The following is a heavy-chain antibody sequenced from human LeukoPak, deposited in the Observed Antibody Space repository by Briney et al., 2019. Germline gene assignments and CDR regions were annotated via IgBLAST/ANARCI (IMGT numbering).Heavy chain of an antibody. CDR3: ARAAQPGFDP. Sequence: GGSLRLSCGASGLTFSSYSMNWVRQAPGKGLEWVSYISSDSGTKYQADSVKGRFTISRDNAKNSLYLQMNSLRAGDTAVYHCARAAQPGFDPWGQGTLVIVSS. V-gene: IGHV3-48*01. J-gene: IGHJ5*02. D-gene: IGHD1-14*01. CDR1: GLTFSSYS. CDR2: ISSDSGTK.